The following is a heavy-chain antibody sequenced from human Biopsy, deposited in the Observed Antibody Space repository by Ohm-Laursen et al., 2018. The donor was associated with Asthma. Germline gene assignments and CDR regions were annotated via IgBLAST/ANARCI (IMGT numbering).Heavy chain of an antibody. V-gene: IGHV1-3*01. CDR3: AKDWKSLYVQYFFEY. Sequence: ASVKVSCKASGYTFINYAIHWVRQAPGQRLEWMGWSSAYNGHTKYAQKFQDRVTMTTDKSANTAHMELRSLTSDDTAVYYCAKDWKSLYVQYFFEYWAREPWSPSPQ. J-gene: IGHJ4*02. D-gene: IGHD5/OR15-5a*01. CDR1: GYTFINYA. CDR2: SSAYNGHT.